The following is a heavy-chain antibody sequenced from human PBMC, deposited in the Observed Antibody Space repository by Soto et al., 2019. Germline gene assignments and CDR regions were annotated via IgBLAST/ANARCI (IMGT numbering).Heavy chain of an antibody. V-gene: IGHV4-59*01. CDR3: ATGTLVAYYFDY. Sequence: SETLSLTCTVSGGSITTYYWSWLRQPPGKGLEWIGYIHYSGSTNYNPSLKSRVTISVDTSKNQLSLKLTSVTAADTAVYYCATGTLVAYYFDYWGQGTLVTVSS. J-gene: IGHJ4*02. D-gene: IGHD6-6*01. CDR1: GGSITTYY. CDR2: IHYSGST.